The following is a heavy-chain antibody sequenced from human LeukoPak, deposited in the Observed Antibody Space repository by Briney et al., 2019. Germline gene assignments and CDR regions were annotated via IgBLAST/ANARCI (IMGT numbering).Heavy chain of an antibody. D-gene: IGHD1-26*01. CDR3: ARRRLVSGAYPCYFDY. CDR1: GFTFDDYG. CDR2: INWNGGGT. Sequence: GASLRLSCAASGFTFDDYGMSWVRQAPGKVLELGSVINWNGGGTGYADSVKGRFTISRDNAKNSLYLQMNSLRAEDTALYHCARRRLVSGAYPCYFDYWGQGTLVTVSS. J-gene: IGHJ4*02. V-gene: IGHV3-20*01.